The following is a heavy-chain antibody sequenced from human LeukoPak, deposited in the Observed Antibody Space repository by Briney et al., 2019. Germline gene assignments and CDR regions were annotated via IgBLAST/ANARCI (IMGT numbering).Heavy chain of an antibody. D-gene: IGHD3-22*01. CDR1: GGSISSYY. J-gene: IGHJ4*02. CDR3: ARHLSAYYDKKGYFDY. V-gene: IGHV4-59*08. CDR2: IYYSGST. Sequence: PSETLSLTCTVSGGSISSYYWSWIRQPPGKGLEWIGYIYYSGSTNYNPSLKSRVTISVDTSKNQFSLKLSSVTAADTAVYYCARHLSAYYDKKGYFDYWGQGTLVTVSS.